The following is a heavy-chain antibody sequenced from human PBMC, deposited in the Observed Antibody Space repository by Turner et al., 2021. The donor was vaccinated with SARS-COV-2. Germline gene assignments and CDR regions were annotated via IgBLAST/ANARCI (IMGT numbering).Heavy chain of an antibody. CDR2: ISAYNGNT. CDR1: GYTFTSYG. CDR3: AREGSDYYDSSGLLDY. Sequence: QVQLVQSGAEVKKPGASVKVSCKASGYTFTSYGINWVRQAPGQGLEWMGWISAYNGNTNYAQNLQGRVTMTTDTSTTTAYMELRSLRSDDTAVYYCAREGSDYYDSSGLLDYWGQGTLVTVSS. D-gene: IGHD3-22*01. V-gene: IGHV1-18*01. J-gene: IGHJ4*02.